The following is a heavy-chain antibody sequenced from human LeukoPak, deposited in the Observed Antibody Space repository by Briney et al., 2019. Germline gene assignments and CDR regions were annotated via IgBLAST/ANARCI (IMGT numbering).Heavy chain of an antibody. CDR3: ARARVLSSSIAARYYDYYGMDV. V-gene: IGHV4-34*01. Sequence: SETLSLTCAVYGGSFSGYYWSWVRQAPGKGLEWIGEINHSGSTNNNPSLTSRVTISVDTSKNQFSLKLSSVPAADTAVYYCARARVLSSSIAARYYDYYGMDVWGQGTTVTVSS. J-gene: IGHJ6*02. CDR2: INHSGST. CDR1: GGSFSGYY. D-gene: IGHD6-6*01.